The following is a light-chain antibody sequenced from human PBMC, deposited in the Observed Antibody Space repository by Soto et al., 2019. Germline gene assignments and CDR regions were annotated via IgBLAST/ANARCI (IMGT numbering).Light chain of an antibody. V-gene: IGKV3-11*01. CDR2: DAS. Sequence: EIVLTQSPATLSLSPGERATLSCRASQSVSSYLGWYQQKPGQAPRLLIYDASNRATGIPARFSGSGSGTDFPLTISSLEPEDFAVYYCQQRSSWPRTFGQGTKLEI. CDR1: QSVSSY. CDR3: QQRSSWPRT. J-gene: IGKJ2*01.